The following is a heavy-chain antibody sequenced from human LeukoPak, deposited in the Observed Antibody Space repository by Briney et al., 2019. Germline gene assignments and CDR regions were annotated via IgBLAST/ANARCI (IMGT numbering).Heavy chain of an antibody. CDR2: TYYRSKWYN. D-gene: IGHD2-15*01. V-gene: IGHV6-1*01. CDR3: AANLGYCSGGSCFSWYDP. J-gene: IGHJ5*02. Sequence: SQTLSLTCAISGDSVSSHSAAWNWIRQSPSRGLEWLGRTYYRSKWYNDYAVSVKSRITINPDTSKNQFSLQLNSVTPEDTAVYFCAANLGYCSGGSCFSWYDPWGQGTLVTVSS. CDR1: GDSVSSHSAA.